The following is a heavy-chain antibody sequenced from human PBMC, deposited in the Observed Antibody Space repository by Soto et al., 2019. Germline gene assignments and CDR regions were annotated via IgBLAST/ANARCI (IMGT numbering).Heavy chain of an antibody. CDR1: GFTFSSYD. V-gene: IGHV3-13*01. CDR2: IGTAGDT. D-gene: IGHD1-26*01. J-gene: IGHJ6*02. Sequence: GGSLRLSCAASGFTFSSYDMHWVRQATGKGLEWVSAIGTAGDTYYPGSVKGRFTISRENAKNSLYLQMNSLRAEDTAVYYCVRDRSYYNYYYYYGMDVWGQGTTVTVS. CDR3: VRDRSYYNYYYYYGMDV.